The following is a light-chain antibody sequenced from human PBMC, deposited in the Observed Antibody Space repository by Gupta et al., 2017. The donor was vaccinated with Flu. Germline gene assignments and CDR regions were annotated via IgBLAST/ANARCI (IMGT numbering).Light chain of an antibody. J-gene: IGLJ2*01. CDR1: SSDVGGYNY. CDR2: EVS. V-gene: IGLV2-14*01. CDR3: SSYTSSDTLV. Sequence: QSALTQPASVSGSAGQSITISCTGTSSDVGGYNYVSWYQHHPVKVPELMIYEVSSRPAGISHRFSGSKSGNTASLTISVLQAEDETDYYCSSYTSSDTLVFGGGTKLAVL.